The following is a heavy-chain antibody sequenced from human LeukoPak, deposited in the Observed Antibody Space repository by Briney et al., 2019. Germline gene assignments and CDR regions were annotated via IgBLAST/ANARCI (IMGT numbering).Heavy chain of an antibody. CDR1: GYTFTGYY. CDR3: ARGVGDFWSGPIYYYYMDV. J-gene: IGHJ6*03. V-gene: IGHV1-2*02. D-gene: IGHD3-3*01. Sequence: ASVKVSCKASGYTFTGYYMHWVRQAPGQGLEWMGWINPNSGGTNYAQKFQGRVTMTTDTSTSTAYMELRSLRSDDTAVYYCARGVGDFWSGPIYYYYMDVWGKGTTVTVSS. CDR2: INPNSGGT.